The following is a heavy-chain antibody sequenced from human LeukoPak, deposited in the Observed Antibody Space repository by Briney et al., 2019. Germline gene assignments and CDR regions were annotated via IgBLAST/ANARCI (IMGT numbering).Heavy chain of an antibody. D-gene: IGHD3-10*01. V-gene: IGHV4-39*01. CDR3: ARLNYYGPGSYRYYFDY. CDR2: IYYSGST. J-gene: IGHJ4*02. Sequence: SETLSLTXTVSGDSISSANCYWASIRQPPGKGLEWIGTIYYSGSTYYNPSLKSRVTISVDTSKNQFSLKLSSVTAADTAVYYCARLNYYGPGSYRYYFDYWGQGTLVTVSS. CDR1: GDSISSANCY.